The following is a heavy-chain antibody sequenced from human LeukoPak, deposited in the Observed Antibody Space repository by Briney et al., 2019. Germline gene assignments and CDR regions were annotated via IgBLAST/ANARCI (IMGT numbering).Heavy chain of an antibody. J-gene: IGHJ1*01. CDR1: GFTFSTFA. D-gene: IGHD6-19*01. CDR3: AKARGSSGWYEDFQH. Sequence: GGSLRLYCAASGFTFSTFAMSWGRQAPGKGLEWVSAISGSAGSTYYADSVKGRFTISRDNSKNTLYLQMNSLRAEDTAVYYCAKARGSSGWYEDFQHWGQGTLVTVSS. V-gene: IGHV3-23*01. CDR2: ISGSAGST.